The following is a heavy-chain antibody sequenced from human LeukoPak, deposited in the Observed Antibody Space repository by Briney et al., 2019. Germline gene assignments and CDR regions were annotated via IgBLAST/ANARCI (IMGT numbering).Heavy chain of an antibody. V-gene: IGHV1-69*06. CDR2: IIPIFGTA. D-gene: IGHD3-22*01. J-gene: IGHJ4*02. CDR3: ASEGESSGYYPTYYFDY. CDR1: GYSFPSYA. Sequence: SVKVSCKASGYSFPSYAISWVRQAPGQGLEWMGGIIPIFGTANYAQKFQGRVTITADKSTSTAYMELSSLRSEDTAVYYCASEGESSGYYPTYYFDYWGQGTLVTVSS.